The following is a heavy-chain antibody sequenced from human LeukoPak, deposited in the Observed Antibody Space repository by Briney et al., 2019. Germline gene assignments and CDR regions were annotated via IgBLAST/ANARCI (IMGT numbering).Heavy chain of an antibody. CDR3: ARARRDGYNSNH. V-gene: IGHV1-8*01. J-gene: IGHJ5*02. CDR2: MNPNSGNT. CDR1: GYTFTSYD. Sequence: ASVKVSCKASGYTFTSYDINWVRQATGQGLEWMGWMNPNSGNTGYAQKFQGRVTMTRNTSISTAYMELSSLRSEDTAVYYCARARRDGYNSNHWGQGTLVTVSS. D-gene: IGHD5-24*01.